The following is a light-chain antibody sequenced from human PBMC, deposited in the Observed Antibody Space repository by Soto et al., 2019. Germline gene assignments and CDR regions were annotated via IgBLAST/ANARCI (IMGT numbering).Light chain of an antibody. CDR3: QQLNRSPFT. V-gene: IGKV1-9*01. CDR2: AVS. CDR1: QDIRSS. Sequence: DIQLTQSPSFLSASVGDRLTITCRASQDIRSSLAWYQQKPGKAPNLLIYAVSTLQRGVPSRFSGSRSETEFTLTISSLEPEDFSTYYCQQLNRSPFTFGGGTKVEI. J-gene: IGKJ4*01.